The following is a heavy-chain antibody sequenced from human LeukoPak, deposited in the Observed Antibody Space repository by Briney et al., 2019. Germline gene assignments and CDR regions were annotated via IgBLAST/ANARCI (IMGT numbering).Heavy chain of an antibody. CDR3: ARDPGY. CDR2: IYYSGST. V-gene: IGHV4-59*01. Sequence: SGTLSLTCTVSGGSISSYYWSWIRQPPGKGLEWIGYIYYSGSTNYNPSLKSRVTISVDTSKNQFSLKLSSVTAADTAVYYCARDPGYWGQETLVAVSS. CDR1: GGSISSYY. J-gene: IGHJ4*02.